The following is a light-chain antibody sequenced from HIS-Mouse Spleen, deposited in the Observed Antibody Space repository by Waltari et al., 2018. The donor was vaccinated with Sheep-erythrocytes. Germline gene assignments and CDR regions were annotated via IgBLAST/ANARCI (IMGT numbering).Light chain of an antibody. V-gene: IGLV3-19*01. CDR3: NSRDSSGNHRVV. CDR2: GKN. J-gene: IGLJ2*01. CDR1: RPGSHY. Sequence: SSELTQDPAVSVALGQTVRITCQGYRPGSHYASWYQQKPGQAPVLVIYGKNNRPSGIPDRFSGSSSGNTASLTITGAQAEDEADYYCNSRDSSGNHRVVFGGGTKLTVL.